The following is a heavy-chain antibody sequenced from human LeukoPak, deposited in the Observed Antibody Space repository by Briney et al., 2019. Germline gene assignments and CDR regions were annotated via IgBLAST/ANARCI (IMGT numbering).Heavy chain of an antibody. V-gene: IGHV2-5*02. J-gene: IGHJ4*02. Sequence: SRPTPVKPTQTLPLTSTFSGFSLSTSGVGLGWIRQPPGKTLVWLALIYWDDDKRYSPSLKNRLTITKDTSKNQVVLTMTNMDPVDTATYYCAHLLKYYDILTAYYNRGPFDYWGQGSLVTVSS. CDR3: AHLLKYYDILTAYYNRGPFDY. CDR1: GFSLSTSGVG. D-gene: IGHD3-9*01. CDR2: IYWDDDK.